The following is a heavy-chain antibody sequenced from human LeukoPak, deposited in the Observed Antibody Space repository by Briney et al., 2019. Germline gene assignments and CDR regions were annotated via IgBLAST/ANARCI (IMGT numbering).Heavy chain of an antibody. D-gene: IGHD3-10*01. V-gene: IGHV1-46*01. CDR3: AREARFDYYGSGSYYNGLDY. J-gene: IGHJ4*02. CDR2: INPSGGST. CDR1: GYTFTSYY. Sequence: ASVKVSCKASGYTFTSYYMHWVRQAPGQGLEWMGIINPSGGSTSYAQKFQGRVTMTRDTSTSTVYMELSSLRSEDTAVCYCAREARFDYYGSGSYYNGLDYWGQGTLVTVSS.